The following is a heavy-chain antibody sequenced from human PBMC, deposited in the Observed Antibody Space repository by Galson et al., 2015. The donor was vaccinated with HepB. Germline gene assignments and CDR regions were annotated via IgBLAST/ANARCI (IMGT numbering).Heavy chain of an antibody. CDR1: GGSFSGYY. CDR3: ARQSEEYQLPYAFDI. CDR2: INHSGST. V-gene: IGHV4-34*01. D-gene: IGHD2-2*01. Sequence: SETLSLTCAVYGGSFSGYYWSWIRQPPGKGLEWIGEINHSGSTNYNPSLKSRVTISVDTSKNQFSLKLSSVTAADTAVYYCARQSEEYQLPYAFDIWGQGTMVTVSS. J-gene: IGHJ3*02.